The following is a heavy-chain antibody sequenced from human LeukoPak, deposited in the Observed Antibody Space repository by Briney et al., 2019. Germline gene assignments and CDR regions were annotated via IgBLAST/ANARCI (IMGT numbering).Heavy chain of an antibody. Sequence: SVKVSCKASGGNFSSYAISWVRQAPAQELEWMGGIIPIFGTANYAQKFQGRVTITTDESTSTAFMELSSLRSEDTAVYYSARNIRNGVSESDAFDIWGQGTMVTVAS. CDR3: ARNIRNGVSESDAFDI. V-gene: IGHV1-69*05. CDR1: GGNFSSYA. CDR2: IIPIFGTA. D-gene: IGHD2-8*01. J-gene: IGHJ3*02.